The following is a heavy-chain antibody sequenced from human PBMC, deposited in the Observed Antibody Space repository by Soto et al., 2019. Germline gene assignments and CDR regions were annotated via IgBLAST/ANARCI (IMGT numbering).Heavy chain of an antibody. J-gene: IGHJ6*02. V-gene: IGHV3-21*01. CDR3: ARDKGSSGYYYGMDV. Sequence: EVQLVESGGGLVKPGGSLRLSCAASGFTFSSYSMNWVRQAPGKGLEWVSSISSSSSYIYYADSVKGRFTISRDNAHNSLHLQMNSLRDEDTAVYYCARDKGSSGYYYGMDVWGQGTTVTVSS. CDR1: GFTFSSYS. CDR2: ISSSSSYI. D-gene: IGHD1-26*01.